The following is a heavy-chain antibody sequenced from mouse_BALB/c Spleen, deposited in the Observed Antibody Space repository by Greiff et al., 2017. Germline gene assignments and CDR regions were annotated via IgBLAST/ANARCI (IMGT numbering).Heavy chain of an antibody. V-gene: IGHV1-5*01. CDR1: GYSFTSYW. Sequence: VQLKQSGTVLARPGASVKMSCKASGYSFTSYWMHWVKQRPGQGLEWIGAIYPGNSDTSYNQKFKGKAKLTAVTSASTAYMELSSLTNEDSAVYYCTSEKRQLGPQGFAYWGQGTLVTVSA. J-gene: IGHJ3*01. D-gene: IGHD3-2*01. CDR2: IYPGNSDT. CDR3: TSEKRQLGPQGFAY.